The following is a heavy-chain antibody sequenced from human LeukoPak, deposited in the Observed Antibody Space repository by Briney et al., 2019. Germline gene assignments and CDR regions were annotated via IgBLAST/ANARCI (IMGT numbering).Heavy chain of an antibody. CDR3: ARGFKGELLGVYAFDI. D-gene: IGHD1-26*01. CDR1: GYTFTGYY. Sequence: GASVKVSCKASGYTFTGYYMHWVRQAPGQGLEWMGWINPNSGGTNYAQKFQGRVTMTRDTSISTAYMELSRLRSDDTAVYYCARGFKGELLGVYAFDIWGQGTMVTVSS. CDR2: INPNSGGT. J-gene: IGHJ3*02. V-gene: IGHV1-2*02.